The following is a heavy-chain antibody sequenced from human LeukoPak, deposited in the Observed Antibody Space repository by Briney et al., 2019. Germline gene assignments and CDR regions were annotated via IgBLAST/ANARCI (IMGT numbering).Heavy chain of an antibody. Sequence: ASVKVSCKASGYTFTGYYMHWVRQAPGQGLEWMGWINPNSGGTNYAQKFQGRVTMTRDTSISTAYMELSRLRSGDTAVYYCATDTRGYSSYDPWGQGTLVTVSS. V-gene: IGHV1-2*02. D-gene: IGHD5-18*01. CDR2: INPNSGGT. CDR3: ATDTRGYSSYDP. J-gene: IGHJ5*02. CDR1: GYTFTGYY.